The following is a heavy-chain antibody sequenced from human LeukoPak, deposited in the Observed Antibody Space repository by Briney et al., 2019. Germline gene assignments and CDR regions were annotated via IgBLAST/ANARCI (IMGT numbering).Heavy chain of an antibody. V-gene: IGHV1-69*05. CDR1: GGTFSSYA. CDR3: ARDNIAAAAEY. J-gene: IGHJ4*02. CDR2: IIPIFGTA. D-gene: IGHD6-13*01. Sequence: SVKVSCKASGGTFSSYAISWVRQAPGQGLEWTGRIIPIFGTANYAQKFQGRVTITTDESTSTAYMELSGLRSEDTAVYYCARDNIAAAAEYWGQGTLVTVSS.